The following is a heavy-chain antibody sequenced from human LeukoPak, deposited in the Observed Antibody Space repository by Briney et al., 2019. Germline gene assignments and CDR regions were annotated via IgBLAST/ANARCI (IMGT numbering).Heavy chain of an antibody. Sequence: PGGSLRPSCAAPGFSFSSYSMNWVRQAPGKGLEWVSYISSSSSTIYCADSVRGRFTISRDNAKNSLYLLMNTLRDEDTAVYYCARGPYYGGHLFDFWGQGTLVTVSS. D-gene: IGHD4-23*01. CDR3: ARGPYYGGHLFDF. V-gene: IGHV3-48*02. J-gene: IGHJ4*02. CDR1: GFSFSSYS. CDR2: ISSSSSTI.